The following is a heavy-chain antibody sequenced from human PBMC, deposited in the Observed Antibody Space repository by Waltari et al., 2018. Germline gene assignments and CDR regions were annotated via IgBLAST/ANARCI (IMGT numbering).Heavy chain of an antibody. Sequence: QVQLVQSGAEVKKPGASVKVSCKASGYTFTSYDINWVRQATGQGLEWMGWMNPTSGNTGYAQKFQGRVTMTRNISISTAYMELSSLISEDTAVYYCARGLGSYLLLDYYYYMDVWGKGTTVTVSS. J-gene: IGHJ6*03. D-gene: IGHD3-16*02. V-gene: IGHV1-8*01. CDR1: GYTFTSYD. CDR3: ARGLGSYLLLDYYYYMDV. CDR2: MNPTSGNT.